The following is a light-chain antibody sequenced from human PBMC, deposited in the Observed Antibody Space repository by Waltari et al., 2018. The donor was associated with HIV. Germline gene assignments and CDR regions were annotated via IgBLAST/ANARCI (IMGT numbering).Light chain of an antibody. J-gene: IGLJ2*01. CDR3: VLYMGSGIGV. Sequence: QTVVTQEPSFSVSPGGTVTLTCGLSSGSVSPSYYHRWDQQTPGQAPRTLIYSTNTRSSGVPDRFSGSILGNKAALTITGAQADDESDYYCVLYMGSGIGVFGGGTKLTVL. V-gene: IGLV8-61*01. CDR1: SGSVSPSYY. CDR2: STN.